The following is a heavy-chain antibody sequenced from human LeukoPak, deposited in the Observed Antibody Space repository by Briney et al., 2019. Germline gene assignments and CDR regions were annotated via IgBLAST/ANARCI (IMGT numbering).Heavy chain of an antibody. CDR1: GGSISSGSYY. V-gene: IGHV4-61*02. CDR3: ARGVRFGDFDY. CDR2: IYTSGST. J-gene: IGHJ4*02. Sequence: SQTLSLTCTVSGGSISSGSYYWSWIRQPAGKGLEWIGRIYTSGSTNYNPSLKSRVTISVDTSKNQFSLKLSSVTAADTAVYYCARGVRFGDFDYWGQGTLVTVSS. D-gene: IGHD3-10*01.